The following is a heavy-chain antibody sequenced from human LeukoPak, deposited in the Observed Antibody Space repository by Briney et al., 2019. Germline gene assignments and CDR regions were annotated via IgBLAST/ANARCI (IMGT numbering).Heavy chain of an antibody. CDR2: IDTAGDT. CDR1: GFTFSTYD. J-gene: IGHJ4*02. D-gene: IGHD6-13*01. Sequence: GGSLRLSCAASGFTFSTYDMHWVRQAAGKGLEGVSAIDTAGDTYYPGSVKGRFSISRENAKNSLYLQMNSLRAGDTAVYYCARVAAGGKGFDYWGQGTLVTVSS. V-gene: IGHV3-13*01. CDR3: ARVAAGGKGFDY.